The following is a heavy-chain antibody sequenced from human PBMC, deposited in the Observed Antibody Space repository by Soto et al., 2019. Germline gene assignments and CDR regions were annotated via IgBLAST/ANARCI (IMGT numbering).Heavy chain of an antibody. CDR3: ARGLPGVYATDFDY. D-gene: IGHD2-8*01. Sequence: PSETLSLTCTVSGGSISGSSYYWGWIRQPPGKGLEWIGSVNYSGSTIYNPSLKSRVTISVDTSKNQFSLKLSSVTAADTAVYYCARGLPGVYATDFDYWGQGTLVTVSS. CDR1: GGSISGSSYY. CDR2: VNYSGST. J-gene: IGHJ4*02. V-gene: IGHV4-39*01.